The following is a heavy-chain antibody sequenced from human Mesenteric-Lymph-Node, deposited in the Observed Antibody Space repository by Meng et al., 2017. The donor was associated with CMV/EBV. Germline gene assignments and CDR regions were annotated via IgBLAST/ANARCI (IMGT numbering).Heavy chain of an antibody. CDR3: ARGRRITIFGVVSLGMDV. D-gene: IGHD3-3*01. CDR1: GGSISSSSYY. Sequence: SETLSLTCTVSGGSISSSSYYWGWIRQPPGKGLEWIGSIYYSGSTYYNPSLKSRVTISVDTSKNQFSLKLSSVTAADTAVYYCARGRRITIFGVVSLGMDVWGQGTTVTVSS. V-gene: IGHV4-39*07. J-gene: IGHJ6*02. CDR2: IYYSGST.